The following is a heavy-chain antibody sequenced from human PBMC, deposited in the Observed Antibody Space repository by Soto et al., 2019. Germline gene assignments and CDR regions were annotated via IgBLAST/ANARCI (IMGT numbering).Heavy chain of an antibody. CDR1: GGSFSGYY. CDR2: INHSGST. J-gene: IGHJ6*02. V-gene: IGHV4-34*01. CDR3: ARCCLSVGVPAATRYYYYGMDV. Sequence: SETLSLTCAVYGGSFSGYYWSWIRQPPGKGLEWIGEINHSGSTNYNPSLKSRVTISVDTSKNQFSLKLSSVTAADTAVYYCARCCLSVGVPAATRYYYYGMDVWGQGTTVTVSS. D-gene: IGHD2-2*01.